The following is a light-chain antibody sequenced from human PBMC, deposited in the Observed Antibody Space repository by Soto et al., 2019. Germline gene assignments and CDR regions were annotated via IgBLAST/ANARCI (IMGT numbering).Light chain of an antibody. CDR3: QQSYRSPLT. Sequence: DIQMTQSPSSLSASVGDRVTITCRASQSIGNYLNWYQQKPGKAPKLLIYAASSLQRGVPPRCGGSSTGTDFTLTISSLQTDDFATYYCQQSYRSPLTFGGGTKVAI. J-gene: IGKJ4*01. CDR1: QSIGNY. CDR2: AAS. V-gene: IGKV1-39*01.